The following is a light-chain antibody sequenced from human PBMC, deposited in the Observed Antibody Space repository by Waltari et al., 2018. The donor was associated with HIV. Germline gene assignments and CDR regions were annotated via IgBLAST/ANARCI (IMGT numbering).Light chain of an antibody. CDR2: AND. Sequence: QSVLTQPTSVSGAPGQRVTISCTWTYSHIRSGYNENWYQHLPGTAPKVLIYANDDRPSGVPSRVSGSRSGTSASLAIPGHQAEDEGHYYCQSYDNSLGGSKVFGGGTKLTVL. CDR3: QSYDNSLGGSKV. J-gene: IGLJ2*01. V-gene: IGLV1-40*01. CDR1: YSHIRSGYN.